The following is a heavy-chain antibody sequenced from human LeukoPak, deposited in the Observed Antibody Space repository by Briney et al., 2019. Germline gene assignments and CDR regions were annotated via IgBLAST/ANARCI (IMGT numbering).Heavy chain of an antibody. CDR3: ASGDTYSSGLNWFDP. J-gene: IGHJ5*02. Sequence: PGGSLRLSCAASGFTFSSYAMSWVRQAPGKGLEWVSSISSSSSYIYYADSVKGRFTISRDNAKNSLYLQMNSLRAEDTAVYYCASGDTYSSGLNWFDPWGQGTLVTVSS. V-gene: IGHV3-21*01. CDR2: ISSSSSYI. CDR1: GFTFSSYA. D-gene: IGHD6-19*01.